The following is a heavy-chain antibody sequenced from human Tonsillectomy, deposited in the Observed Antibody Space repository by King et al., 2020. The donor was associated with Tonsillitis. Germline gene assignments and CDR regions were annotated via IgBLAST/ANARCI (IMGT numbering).Heavy chain of an antibody. CDR1: GDSISSGDYY. Sequence: VQLQESGPGLVKPSQTLSLTCTVSGDSISSGDYYWSCIRQPPGKGLEWIGYIYYSGSTYYNPSLKSRVTISVDTSKNQVSLKVGSVTAADTAVYYCATSMVRGVPYYYSDYWGQGTLVTVSS. CDR2: IYYSGST. D-gene: IGHD3-10*01. V-gene: IGHV4-30-4*01. CDR3: ATSMVRGVPYYYSDY. J-gene: IGHJ4*02.